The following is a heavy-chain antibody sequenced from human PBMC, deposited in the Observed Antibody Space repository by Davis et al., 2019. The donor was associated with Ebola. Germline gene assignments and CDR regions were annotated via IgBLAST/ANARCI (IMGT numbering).Heavy chain of an antibody. D-gene: IGHD6-19*01. CDR3: ARDSEEQWVGHLGWFDP. CDR1: GYTFTSYG. J-gene: IGHJ5*02. CDR2: ISAYNGNT. V-gene: IGHV1-18*04. Sequence: AASVKVSCKASGYTFTSYGISWVRQAPGQGLEWMGWISAYNGNTNYAQKFQGRVTMTRDTSTSTVYMELSSLRSEDTAVYYCARDSEEQWVGHLGWFDPWGQGTLVTVSS.